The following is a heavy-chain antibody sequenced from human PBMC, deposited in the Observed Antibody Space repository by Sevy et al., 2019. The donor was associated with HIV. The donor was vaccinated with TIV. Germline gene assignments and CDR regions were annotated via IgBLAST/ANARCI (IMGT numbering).Heavy chain of an antibody. CDR3: ATAKDYYENSGDPFDY. Sequence: ASVKVSCKVSGYTLSRLSMHWVRQGPGKGLEWIGRFDPEDDETIYAQKFQGRVTMTEDTSTDTAYMELSSLRFEDTAVYYCATAKDYYENSGDPFDYWGQGTLVTVSS. V-gene: IGHV1-24*01. CDR1: GYTLSRLS. D-gene: IGHD3-22*01. J-gene: IGHJ4*02. CDR2: FDPEDDET.